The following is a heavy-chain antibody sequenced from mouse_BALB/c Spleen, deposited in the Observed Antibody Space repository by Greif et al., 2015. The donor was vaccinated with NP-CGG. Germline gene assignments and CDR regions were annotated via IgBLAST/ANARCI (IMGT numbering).Heavy chain of an antibody. J-gene: IGHJ3*01. CDR2: ISSGSSTI. D-gene: IGHD2-4*01. V-gene: IGHV5-17*02. Sequence: EVKLMESGGGLVQPGGSRKLSCAASGFTFSSFGMRWVRQAPEKGLEWVAYISSGSSTIYYADTVKGRFTISRDNPKNTLFLQMTSLRSEDTAMYYGARGDYVAWFAYWGQGTLVTVSA. CDR1: GFTFSSFG. CDR3: ARGDYVAWFAY.